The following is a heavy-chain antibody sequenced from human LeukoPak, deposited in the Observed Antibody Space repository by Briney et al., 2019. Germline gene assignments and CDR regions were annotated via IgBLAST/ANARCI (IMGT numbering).Heavy chain of an antibody. CDR2: IYYSGST. CDR3: ARGGYSYVNY. V-gene: IGHV4-59*01. Sequence: SETLSLTCTVSGGSISSYYWSWIRQPPGKGLEWIGYIYYSGSTNYNPSLKSRVIILVDTSKNQFSLKLSSVTAADTAVYYCARGGYSYVNYWGQGILVTVSS. J-gene: IGHJ4*02. CDR1: GGSISSYY. D-gene: IGHD5-18*01.